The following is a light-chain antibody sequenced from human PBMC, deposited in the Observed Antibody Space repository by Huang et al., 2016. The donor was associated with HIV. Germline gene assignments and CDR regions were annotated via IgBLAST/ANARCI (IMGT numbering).Light chain of an antibody. CDR3: QQYDNLYT. CDR1: QDINGH. J-gene: IGKJ2*01. Sequence: DIQMTQSPSSLSASVGDRVIITCQASQDINGHLNWYQQKPGQAPKLLISGTSYLETGVTSRFSGSGAGTGFSLTISSLKAEVTATYYCQQYDNLYTCGPGTKLEIK. CDR2: GTS. V-gene: IGKV1-33*01.